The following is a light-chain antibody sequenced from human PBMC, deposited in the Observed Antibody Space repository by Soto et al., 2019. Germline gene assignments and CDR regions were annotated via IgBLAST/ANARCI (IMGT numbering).Light chain of an antibody. CDR1: SSAVGGYNS. CDR2: DVS. J-gene: IGLJ1*01. Sequence: QSALTQPASVSGSPGQSITISCTGTSSAVGGYNSVSWYQQHPGKAPKLMIYDVSNRPSGVSNRFSGSKSGNTASLTISGLQAEDEADYYSSSYTSSSPYVFGTGTKLTVL. V-gene: IGLV2-14*01. CDR3: SSYTSSSPYV.